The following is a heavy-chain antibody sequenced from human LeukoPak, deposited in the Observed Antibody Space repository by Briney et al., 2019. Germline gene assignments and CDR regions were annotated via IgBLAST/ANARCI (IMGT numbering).Heavy chain of an antibody. J-gene: IGHJ6*03. Sequence: SVTVSCKASGYTFTSYDINWVRQATGQGLEWMGEIIPIFDTANYAQKFQGRVTISADKSTSTAYMELSSLRSEDTAVYYCARGFVRTTVYMDVWGKGTTVTISS. CDR2: IIPIFDTA. CDR3: ARGFVRTTVYMDV. V-gene: IGHV1-69*06. CDR1: GYTFTSYD. D-gene: IGHD3-10*02.